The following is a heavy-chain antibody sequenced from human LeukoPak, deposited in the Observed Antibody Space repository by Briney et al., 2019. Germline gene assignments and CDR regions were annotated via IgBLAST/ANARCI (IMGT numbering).Heavy chain of an antibody. CDR1: GGSFTGYY. Sequence: SETLSLTCAVYGGSFTGYYWSWIRQPPGTGLEWIGEINHSGRTNYNPSLKSRVTIPIDTSKNQFSLNLSSVTAADTAFYYYARGGSVHYFDYWGQGTLVTVSS. J-gene: IGHJ4*02. D-gene: IGHD6-25*01. CDR3: ARGGSVHYFDY. CDR2: INHSGRT. V-gene: IGHV4-34*01.